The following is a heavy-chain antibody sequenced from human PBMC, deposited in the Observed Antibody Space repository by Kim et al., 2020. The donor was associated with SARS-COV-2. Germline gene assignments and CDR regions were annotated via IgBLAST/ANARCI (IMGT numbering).Heavy chain of an antibody. D-gene: IGHD1-26*01. Sequence: GGSLRLSCVASGFPLRNYMMTWVRQVPGKGLEWVSTISGGGDTTYYADSVKGQFSISRANSRNTVFLQMNSLRAEDTALYYCGKEIRGPTVLHFFDYWGPGTLVTVSS. CDR2: ISGGGDTT. CDR1: GFPLRNYM. CDR3: GKEIRGPTVLHFFDY. V-gene: IGHV3-23*01. J-gene: IGHJ4*02.